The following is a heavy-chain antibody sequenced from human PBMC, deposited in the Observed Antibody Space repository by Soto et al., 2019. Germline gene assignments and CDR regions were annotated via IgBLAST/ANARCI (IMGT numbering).Heavy chain of an antibody. CDR3: ARASITMTWTHDAFDI. V-gene: IGHV1-18*04. D-gene: IGHD3-22*01. J-gene: IGHJ3*02. CDR2: ISAYNGNT. CDR1: GYTFTSYG. Sequence: QVQLVQSGAEVKKPGASVKVSCKASGYTFTSYGISWVRQAPGQGLEWMGWISAYNGNTDYAQKLQGRVTMTTDTSTSTAYMELRSLRSDDTAVYYCARASITMTWTHDAFDIWGQGTMVTVSS.